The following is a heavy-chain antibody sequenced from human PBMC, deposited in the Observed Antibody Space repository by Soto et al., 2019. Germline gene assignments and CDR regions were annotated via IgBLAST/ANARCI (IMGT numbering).Heavy chain of an antibody. CDR1: GYTFTSYG. CDR2: ISAYNGNT. J-gene: IGHJ6*03. CDR3: AREAYDYIWGSYRYKGPRPYYYMDV. Sequence: ASVKVSCKASGYTFTSYGISWVRQAPGQGLEWMGWISAYNGNTNYAQKLQGRVTMTTDTSTSTAYMELRSLRSDDTAVYYCAREAYDYIWGSYRYKGPRPYYYMDVWGKGTTVTVSS. V-gene: IGHV1-18*01. D-gene: IGHD3-16*02.